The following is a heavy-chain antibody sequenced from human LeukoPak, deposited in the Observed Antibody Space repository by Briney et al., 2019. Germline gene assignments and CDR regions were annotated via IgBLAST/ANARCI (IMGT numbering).Heavy chain of an antibody. V-gene: IGHV3-7*01. D-gene: IGHD3-10*01. J-gene: IGHJ4*02. CDR2: IKQDGSEK. Sequence: GGSLRLSCAASGFTFSSYWMSWVRQAPGKGLEWVANIKQDGSEKYYVDSVKGRFTISRDNAKNSLYLQMNSLRAEDTAVHYCARVVSRMVRGVILPIYYFDYWGQGTLVTVSS. CDR1: GFTFSSYW. CDR3: ARVVSRMVRGVILPIYYFDY.